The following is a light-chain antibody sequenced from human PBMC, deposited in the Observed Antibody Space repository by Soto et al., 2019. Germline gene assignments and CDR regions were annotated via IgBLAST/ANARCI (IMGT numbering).Light chain of an antibody. J-gene: IGLJ3*02. CDR2: YDD. Sequence: QSVLTQPPSVSDAPTQRVTISCSGSSSNVGNNAVSWYQHLPGKSPKLLIYYDDLKPSGVSDRFSGSKSGTSASLAIAGLLSEYEADYYCSAWDDSLNGRVFGGGTKVTVL. CDR3: SAWDDSLNGRV. V-gene: IGLV1-36*01. CDR1: SSNVGNNA.